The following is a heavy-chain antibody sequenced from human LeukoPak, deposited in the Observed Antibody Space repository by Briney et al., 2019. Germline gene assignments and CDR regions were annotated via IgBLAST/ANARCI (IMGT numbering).Heavy chain of an antibody. V-gene: IGHV1-69*05. Sequence: SVKVSCKASGGTFSSYAISWVRQAPGQGLEWMGRIIPIFGTANYAQKFQGRVTITTDESTSTAYMELSSLRSEDTAVYYCARSYYDSSGYIQHWGQGTLITVSS. D-gene: IGHD3-22*01. CDR1: GGTFSSYA. CDR2: IIPIFGTA. CDR3: ARSYYDSSGYIQH. J-gene: IGHJ1*01.